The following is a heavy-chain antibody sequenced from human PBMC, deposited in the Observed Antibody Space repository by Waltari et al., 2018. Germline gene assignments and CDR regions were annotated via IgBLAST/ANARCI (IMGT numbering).Heavy chain of an antibody. V-gene: IGHV4-34*01. Sequence: WVRQTPGKGLEWIGEINHSGSTNYNPSTKSRVTISVDTSKNQFSLKLSSVTAADTAVYYCARGLRYGFRGGPYDYWGQGTLVTVSS. CDR2: INHSGST. CDR3: ARGLRYGFRGGPYDY. D-gene: IGHD3-10*01. J-gene: IGHJ4*02.